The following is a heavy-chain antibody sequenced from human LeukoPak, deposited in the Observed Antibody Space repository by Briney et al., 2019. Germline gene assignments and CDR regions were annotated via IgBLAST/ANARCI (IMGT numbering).Heavy chain of an antibody. V-gene: IGHV3-21*01. D-gene: IGHD3-10*01. CDR3: ARQTMVRGLLWFDP. J-gene: IGHJ5*02. CDR1: GFTFSSYS. CDR2: ISSSSSYI. Sequence: GGSLRLSCAASGFTFSSYSMNWVRQAPGKGLEWVSSISSSSSYIYYADSVKGRFTISRDNAKNSLYLQMNSLRAEDTAVYYCARQTMVRGLLWFDPWGQGTLVTVSS.